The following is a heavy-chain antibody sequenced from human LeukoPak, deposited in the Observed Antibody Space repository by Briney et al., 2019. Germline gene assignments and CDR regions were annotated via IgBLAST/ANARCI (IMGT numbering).Heavy chain of an antibody. CDR1: GASLSLYY. D-gene: IGHD1-26*01. CDR2: IYYSGST. J-gene: IGHJ3*02. CDR3: ARASGSYDAFDI. Sequence: SETLSLTCTVSGASLSLYYWSWIRQPPGKGLEWIGYIYYSGSTYYNPSLKSRVTISVDTSKNQFSLKLSSVTAADTAVYYCARASGSYDAFDIWGQGTMVTVSS. V-gene: IGHV4-59*08.